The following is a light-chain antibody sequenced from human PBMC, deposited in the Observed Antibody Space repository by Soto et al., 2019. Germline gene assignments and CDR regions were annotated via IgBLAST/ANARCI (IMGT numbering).Light chain of an antibody. CDR3: SSYTSSSTREVV. Sequence: QSALTQPDSVSGSPGQSITISCTGTSSDVGGYNYVSWHQQHPGKAPKLMIYDVSNRPSGVSNRFSGSKSGNTASLTISGLQAEDEADYYCSSYTSSSTREVVFGGGTQLTVL. CDR1: SSDVGGYNY. J-gene: IGLJ2*01. CDR2: DVS. V-gene: IGLV2-14*01.